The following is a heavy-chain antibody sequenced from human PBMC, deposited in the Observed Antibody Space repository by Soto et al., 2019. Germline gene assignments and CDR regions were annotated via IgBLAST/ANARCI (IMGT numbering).Heavy chain of an antibody. J-gene: IGHJ6*02. CDR1: GFSLTNGRMG. CDR3: ARMDGDYNYYGLDV. D-gene: IGHD4-17*01. Sequence: QVTLKESGPVLVKPTEPLTLTCSVSGFSLTNGRMGVSWIRQPPGKALEWLAHFFSDAERSYSTSMQSRLNMYQDSSGSQVVLTMTNMAPADTATYFCARMDGDYNYYGLDVWGHGIAVTVSS. CDR2: FFSDAER. V-gene: IGHV2-26*01.